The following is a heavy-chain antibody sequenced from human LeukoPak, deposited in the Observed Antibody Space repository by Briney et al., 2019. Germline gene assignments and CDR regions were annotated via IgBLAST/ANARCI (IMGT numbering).Heavy chain of an antibody. Sequence: GGSLRLSCAASGFTFSSYAMSWVRQAPGKGLEWVSAISGSGGSTYYADPVKGRFTISRDNSKNTLYLQMNSLRAEDTAVYYCAKDGSGTVSNFDYWGQGTLVTVSS. D-gene: IGHD1-26*01. CDR3: AKDGSGTVSNFDY. V-gene: IGHV3-23*01. CDR1: GFTFSSYA. J-gene: IGHJ4*02. CDR2: ISGSGGST.